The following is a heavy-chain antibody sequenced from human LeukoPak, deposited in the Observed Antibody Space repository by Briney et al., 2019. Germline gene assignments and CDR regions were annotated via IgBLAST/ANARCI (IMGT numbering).Heavy chain of an antibody. Sequence: ASVKVSCKASGYTFTSYYMHWVRQAPGQGLEWMGIINPSGGSTSYAQKFQGRVTMTRDTSISTAYMELSSLISEDTAVYYCARAIRNQLLSGHWGPGTLVTVSS. D-gene: IGHD2-2*01. V-gene: IGHV1-46*01. CDR2: INPSGGST. CDR1: GYTFTSYY. J-gene: IGHJ4*02. CDR3: ARAIRNQLLSGH.